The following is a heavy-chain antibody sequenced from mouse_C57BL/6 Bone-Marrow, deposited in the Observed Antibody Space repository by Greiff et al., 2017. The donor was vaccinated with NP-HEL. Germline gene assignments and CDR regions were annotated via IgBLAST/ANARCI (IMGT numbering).Heavy chain of an antibody. CDR1: GYTFTSYW. CDR2: INPSNGGT. CDR3: ARDDYYGSSYDCFDY. Sequence: VQLQQPGTELVKPGASVKLSCKASGYTFTSYWMHWVKQRPGQGLEWIGNINPSNGGTKYNEKFKSKATLTVDKSSSTAYMQLSSLTSEGSAVYYCARDDYYGSSYDCFDYWGQGTTLTVSS. D-gene: IGHD1-1*01. J-gene: IGHJ2*01. V-gene: IGHV1-53*01.